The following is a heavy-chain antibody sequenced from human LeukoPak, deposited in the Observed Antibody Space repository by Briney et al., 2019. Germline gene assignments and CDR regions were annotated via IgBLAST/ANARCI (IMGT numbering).Heavy chain of an antibody. CDR2: IYYSGST. D-gene: IGHD6-19*01. CDR3: ARSQWLGAFDI. Sequence: SETLSLTCTVSGGSISSYYWSWIRQPAGKGLEWIGRIYYSGSTNYNPSLRSRVTISVDTSKNQFPLKLSSVTAADTAVYYCARSQWLGAFDIWGQGTMVTVSS. J-gene: IGHJ3*02. CDR1: GGSISSYY. V-gene: IGHV4-4*07.